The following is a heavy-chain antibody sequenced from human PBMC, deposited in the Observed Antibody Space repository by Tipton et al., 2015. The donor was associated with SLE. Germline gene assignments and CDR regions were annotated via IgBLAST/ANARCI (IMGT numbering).Heavy chain of an antibody. V-gene: IGHV3-48*03. CDR1: GFTFSSYE. CDR3: ARAPPSRTAMPRDYYYYYMDV. D-gene: IGHD5-18*01. J-gene: IGHJ6*03. CDR2: ISSSGSTI. Sequence: GSLRLSCAASGFTFSSYEMNWVRQAPGKGLEWVSYISSSGSTIYYADSVKGRFTISRDNAKNPLYLQMNSLRAEDTAVYYCARAPPSRTAMPRDYYYYYMDVWGKRTTVTVSS.